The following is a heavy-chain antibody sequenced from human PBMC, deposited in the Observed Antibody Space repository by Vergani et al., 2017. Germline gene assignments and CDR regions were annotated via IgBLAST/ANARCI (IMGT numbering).Heavy chain of an antibody. J-gene: IGHJ4*02. D-gene: IGHD2-2*02. CDR1: GGSISSGDHC. CDR2: IFYSGTT. Sequence: QVQLQESGPGVVKPSQTLSLTCAVSGGSISSGDHCWTWIRQRPGKGLEWIGYIFYSGTTYDNPSLRSRLTISVDTSQNQFSLKLRSVTAADTAVYYCATIGYRRWGYYFDYWGQGILVTVSS. V-gene: IGHV4-31*11. CDR3: ATIGYRRWGYYFDY.